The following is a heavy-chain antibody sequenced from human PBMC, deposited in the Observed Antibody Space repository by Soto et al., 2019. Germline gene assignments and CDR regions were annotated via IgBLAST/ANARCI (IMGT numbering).Heavy chain of an antibody. CDR1: GFTFSSYA. J-gene: IGHJ6*02. V-gene: IGHV3-30-3*01. D-gene: IGHD4-4*01. CDR2: ISYDGSNK. CDR3: ARDYINNYYYYGMDV. Sequence: QVQLVESGGGVVQPGRSLRLSCAASGFTFSSYAMHWVRQAPGKGLEWVAVISYDGSNKYYADSVKGRFTISRDNSKNTLYLQMNSLRAEDTAVYYCARDYINNYYYYGMDVWGQGTTVTVSS.